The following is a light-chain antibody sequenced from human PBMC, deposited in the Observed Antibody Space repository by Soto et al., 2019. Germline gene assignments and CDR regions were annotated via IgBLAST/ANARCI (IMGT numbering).Light chain of an antibody. J-gene: IGKJ4*02. CDR1: QDISNN. Sequence: DIQMPQSPSSLSASIGDRVTITCQASQDISNNLNWYQQKPGKAPKLRIYDASNLKTGVPSRSSGSGSETDFPITISILQPEHVATCYCEQYFHRLLTFGGGTKVEI. CDR3: EQYFHRLLT. V-gene: IGKV1-33*01. CDR2: DAS.